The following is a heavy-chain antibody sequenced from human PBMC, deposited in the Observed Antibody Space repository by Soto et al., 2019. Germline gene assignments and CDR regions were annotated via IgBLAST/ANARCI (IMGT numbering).Heavy chain of an antibody. J-gene: IGHJ4*02. CDR3: AMGLAAAGPLDY. CDR2: INAGGGNT. CDR1: GFTFNTFA. Sequence: GSLRLSCAASGFTFNTFAMSWVRQAPGEGLEWVSAINAGGGNTHYADSVKGRFTISRDNSKNTLYLVLNSLRAEDTAVYYCAMGLAAAGPLDYWGQGTLVTVSS. D-gene: IGHD6-13*01. V-gene: IGHV3-23*01.